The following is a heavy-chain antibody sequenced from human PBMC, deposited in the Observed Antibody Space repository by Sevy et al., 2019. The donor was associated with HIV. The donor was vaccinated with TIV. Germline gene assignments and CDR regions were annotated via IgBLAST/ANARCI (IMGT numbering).Heavy chain of an antibody. D-gene: IGHD1-26*01. Sequence: GGSLRLSCAASGFTLSSYGMHWVRQAPGKGLEWVAVIRYDGSNKYYADSVKGRFTISRDNAKNTLYLQMNSLRAEDTAVYYCARGVGATYEDAFDIWGQGTMVTVSS. V-gene: IGHV3-33*01. CDR1: GFTLSSYG. J-gene: IGHJ3*02. CDR3: ARGVGATYEDAFDI. CDR2: IRYDGSNK.